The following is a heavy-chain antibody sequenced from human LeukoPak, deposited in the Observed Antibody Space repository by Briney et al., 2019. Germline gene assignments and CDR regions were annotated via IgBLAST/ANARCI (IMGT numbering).Heavy chain of an antibody. V-gene: IGHV4-59*12. CDR2: IYYSGST. J-gene: IGHJ6*02. CDR1: GGSISSYY. Sequence: SETLSLTCAVYGGSISSYYWSWIRQPPGKGLEWIGYIYYSGSTNYNPSLKSRVTISVDTSKNQFSLRLRSVTAADTAVYYCARGPPAKPGTGYYYGMDVWGQGTTVTVSS. D-gene: IGHD2-2*01. CDR3: ARGPPAKPGTGYYYGMDV.